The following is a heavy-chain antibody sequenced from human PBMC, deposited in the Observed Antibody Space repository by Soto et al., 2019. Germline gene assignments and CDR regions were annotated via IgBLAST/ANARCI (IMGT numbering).Heavy chain of an antibody. V-gene: IGHV1-8*01. CDR1: GYTFTSYD. CDR3: ARGIVEAAALAFDI. D-gene: IGHD2-15*01. Sequence: ASVKVSCKASGYTFTSYDINWVRQATGQGLEWMGWMNPNSGNTGYAQKFQGRVTMTRNTSISTAYMELSSLRSEDTAVYYCARGIVEAAALAFDIWGQGTMVTVS. CDR2: MNPNSGNT. J-gene: IGHJ3*02.